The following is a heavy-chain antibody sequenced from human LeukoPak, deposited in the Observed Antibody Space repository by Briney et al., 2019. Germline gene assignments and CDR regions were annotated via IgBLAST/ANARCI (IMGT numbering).Heavy chain of an antibody. D-gene: IGHD6-19*01. Sequence: SETLSLTCTVSGGSISSHYWSWIRQPPGKRLEWIGCFLYSGNTNYNPSLKSRVTISVDTSKNQFSLELSSVTAADTAVYYCAGELAVAGKTIFDQWGQGTLVTVSS. J-gene: IGHJ4*02. CDR3: AGELAVAGKTIFDQ. CDR2: FLYSGNT. CDR1: GGSISSHY. V-gene: IGHV4-59*11.